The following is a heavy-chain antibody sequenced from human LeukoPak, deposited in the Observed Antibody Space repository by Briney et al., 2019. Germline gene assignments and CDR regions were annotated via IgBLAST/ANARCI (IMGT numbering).Heavy chain of an antibody. CDR3: AKDLAVAGMGYFDY. Sequence: PGGSLRLSCAASGFTFSSYAMHWVRQAPGKGLEWVAVISYDGSNKYYADSVKGRFTISRDNSKNTLYLQMNSLRAEDTAVYYCAKDLAVAGMGYFDYWGQGTLVTVSS. CDR2: ISYDGSNK. V-gene: IGHV3-30*04. D-gene: IGHD6-19*01. J-gene: IGHJ4*02. CDR1: GFTFSSYA.